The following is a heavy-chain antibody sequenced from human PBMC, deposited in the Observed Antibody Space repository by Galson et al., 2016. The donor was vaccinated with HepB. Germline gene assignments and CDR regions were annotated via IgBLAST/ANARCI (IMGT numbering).Heavy chain of an antibody. J-gene: IGHJ4*02. V-gene: IGHV1-24*01. CDR1: GYTLSDLP. Sequence: SVKVSCKVSGYTLSDLPMHWVRQAPGKGLEWMGGYHPEDGDTIYARKFQGRVTMTEDKSTGTAYMELSSLTSEDTAMYYCASRYPLLRFYGMFDYWGQGTVVIVSS. CDR2: YHPEDGDT. CDR3: ASRYPLLRFYGMFDY. D-gene: IGHD2/OR15-2a*01.